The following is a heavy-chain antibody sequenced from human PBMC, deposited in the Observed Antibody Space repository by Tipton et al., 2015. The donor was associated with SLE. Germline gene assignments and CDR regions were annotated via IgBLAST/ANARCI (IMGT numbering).Heavy chain of an antibody. J-gene: IGHJ4*02. CDR2: IYYSGST. V-gene: IGHV4-59*12. Sequence: TLSLTCTVSGGSISSYYWSWIRQPPGKGLEWIGYIYYSGSTNYNPSLKSRVTILVDTSKNQFSLKLSSVTAADTAVYYCARDEYRYDATGYHLLGHFDFWGQGTLVTVSS. CDR3: ARDEYRYDATGYHLLGHFDF. CDR1: GGSISSYY. D-gene: IGHD3-22*01.